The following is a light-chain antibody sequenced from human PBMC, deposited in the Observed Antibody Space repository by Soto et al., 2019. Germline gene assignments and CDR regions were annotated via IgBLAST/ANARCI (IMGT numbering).Light chain of an antibody. CDR3: QQYSIWRT. J-gene: IGKJ1*01. V-gene: IGKV3D-20*02. Sequence: EIVLTQSPDTLSLSPGERATLSCRASQSIRSERLAWYQQKPGQAPRLVIFDAFNRASGMPERFSGSGSGTDFTLTITRLEPEDFAVYYCQQYSIWRTFGQGTKVDIK. CDR1: QSIRSER. CDR2: DAF.